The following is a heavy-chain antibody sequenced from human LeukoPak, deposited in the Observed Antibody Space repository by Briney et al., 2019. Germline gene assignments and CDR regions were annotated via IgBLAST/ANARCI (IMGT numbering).Heavy chain of an antibody. CDR1: GFTFSSFG. V-gene: IGHV3-30*02. J-gene: IGHJ5*02. CDR2: IRFDGSNK. CDR3: AKKGGAVFYNWFDP. D-gene: IGHD1-26*01. Sequence: PGGSLRLSCAASGFTFSSFGMHWVRQAPGKGLGWLAYIRFDGSNKEYADSLEGRFTISRDNSKNALYLQIDSLRPEDTAVYYCAKKGGAVFYNWFDPWGQGALVTVSS.